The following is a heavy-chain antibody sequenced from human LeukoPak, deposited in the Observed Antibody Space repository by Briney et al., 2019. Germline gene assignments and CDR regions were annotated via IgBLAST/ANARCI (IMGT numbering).Heavy chain of an antibody. D-gene: IGHD4-17*01. CDR2: IRYDGSNK. V-gene: IGHV3-30*02. CDR1: GFTFSSYG. CDR3: AKAEPYGDYFDY. J-gene: IGHJ4*02. Sequence: GGSLRLSCAASGFTFSSYGMHWVRQAPGEGLEWVAFIRYDGSNKYYADSVKGRFTISRDNSKNTLYLQMNSLRAEDTAVYYCAKAEPYGDYFDYWGQGTLVTVSS.